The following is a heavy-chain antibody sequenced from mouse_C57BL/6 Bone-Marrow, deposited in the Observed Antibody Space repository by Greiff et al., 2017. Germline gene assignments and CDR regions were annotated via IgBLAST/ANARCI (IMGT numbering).Heavy chain of an antibody. CDR1: GYTFTDYY. V-gene: IGHV1-19*01. CDR3: ARRGNYESAY. CDR2: INPYNGGT. Sequence: EVQLQQSGPVLVKPGASVKMSCKASGYTFTDYYMNWVKQSHGKSLEWIGVINPYNGGTSYNQKFKGKATLTVDKSSSTAYMELNSLTSEDSAVYYCARRGNYESAYWGQGTLVTVSA. J-gene: IGHJ3*01. D-gene: IGHD2-1*01.